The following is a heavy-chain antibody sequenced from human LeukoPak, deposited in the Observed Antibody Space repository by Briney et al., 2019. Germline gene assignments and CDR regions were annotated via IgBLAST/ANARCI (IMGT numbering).Heavy chain of an antibody. Sequence: GGSTYYADSVKGRFTISRDNSKNTLYLQVSSLRAEDTAVYYCARGFCSGGSCYDFDYWGQGTLVTVSS. CDR2: GGST. J-gene: IGHJ4*02. CDR3: ARGFCSGGSCYDFDY. D-gene: IGHD2-15*01. V-gene: IGHV3-53*01.